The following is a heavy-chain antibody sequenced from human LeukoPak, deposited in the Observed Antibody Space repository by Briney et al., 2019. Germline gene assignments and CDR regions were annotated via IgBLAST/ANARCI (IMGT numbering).Heavy chain of an antibody. CDR2: IYHNGAT. Sequence: SETLSLTCAVSGGSISSSSSICWTWVRQPPGEGLEWIGEIYHNGATNYNPSLKSRVTMLLDKSKNQFFLKLNSVTAADTAVYYCARNGGNSDYDYWGQGTLVTVSS. CDR1: GGSISSSSSIC. J-gene: IGHJ4*02. D-gene: IGHD4-23*01. V-gene: IGHV4-4*02. CDR3: ARNGGNSDYDY.